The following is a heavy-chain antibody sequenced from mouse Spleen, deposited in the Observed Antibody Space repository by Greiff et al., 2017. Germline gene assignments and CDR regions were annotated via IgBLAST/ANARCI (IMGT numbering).Heavy chain of an antibody. CDR3: ARPGSNPAWFAY. CDR1: GFTFSDYY. J-gene: IGHJ3*01. CDR2: ISNGGGST. Sequence: EVQRVESGGGLVQPGGSLKLSCATSGFTFSDYYMYWVRQTPEKRLEWVAYISNGGGSTYYPDTVKGRFTISRDNAKNTLYLQMSRLKSEDTAMYYCARPGSNPAWFAYWGQGTLVTVSA. D-gene: IGHD1-1*01. V-gene: IGHV5-12*02.